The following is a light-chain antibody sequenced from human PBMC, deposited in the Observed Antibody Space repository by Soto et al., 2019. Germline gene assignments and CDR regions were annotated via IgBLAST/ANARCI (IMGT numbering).Light chain of an antibody. V-gene: IGKV1-39*01. J-gene: IGKJ5*01. Sequence: MHMTEASSSLSASVRDRVTITFRASQSISRYLHWYQQKPGKAPNLLIYVGSSLQSEVPSRFSGSGSATDCTLTITSLQPEDFATDYRQQSYGTPLTIGAGTRLEIK. CDR2: VGS. CDR3: QQSYGTPLT. CDR1: QSISRY.